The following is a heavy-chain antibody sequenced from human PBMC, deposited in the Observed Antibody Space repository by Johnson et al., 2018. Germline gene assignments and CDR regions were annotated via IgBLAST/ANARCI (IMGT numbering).Heavy chain of an antibody. Sequence: VQLVESGGGLVQPGGSLKLSCAASGFTFSGSAMHWVRQASGKGLEWVGRIKSKADGGTTDYAAPVKGRFTISSEDWKNTLYLQMNSLKTEGTAVYYVAAPSPQFYYDRSGYYGMDVWGQGTTVTVSS. D-gene: IGHD3-22*01. CDR1: GFTFSGSA. CDR3: AAPSPQFYYDRSGYYGMDV. J-gene: IGHJ6*02. CDR2: IKSKADGGTT. V-gene: IGHV3-15*07.